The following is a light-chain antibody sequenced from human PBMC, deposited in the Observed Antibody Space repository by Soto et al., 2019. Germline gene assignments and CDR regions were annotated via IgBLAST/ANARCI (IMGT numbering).Light chain of an antibody. V-gene: IGKV1-5*03. CDR1: QSISSW. J-gene: IGKJ1*01. Sequence: DIQMTQSPSTLSACVGDRVTITCRASQSISSWLAWYQQKPGKAPKLLIYKASNLQSGVPSRFSGSGSGTEFTLTISSLQPDDFATYYCHQYDSYPWTFGQGTKVEIK. CDR3: HQYDSYPWT. CDR2: KAS.